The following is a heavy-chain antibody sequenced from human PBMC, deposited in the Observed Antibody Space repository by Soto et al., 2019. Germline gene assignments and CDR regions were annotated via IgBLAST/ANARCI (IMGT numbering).Heavy chain of an antibody. D-gene: IGHD3-9*01. CDR2: ISPHNRNT. CDR1: GYTFGHFY. CDR3: ARDEGGYDILTGYYKAHHFDQ. J-gene: IGHJ4*02. Sequence: QVQLVQSGAAVKRPGDSVKVSCQASGYTFGHFYITWVRQAPGQGLEWMGAISPHNRNTNYAEKFRGRVTMTTDTSTTTAYMELRSLRSDDTAVYYCARDEGGYDILTGYYKAHHFDQWGQGALVTVSS. V-gene: IGHV1-18*01.